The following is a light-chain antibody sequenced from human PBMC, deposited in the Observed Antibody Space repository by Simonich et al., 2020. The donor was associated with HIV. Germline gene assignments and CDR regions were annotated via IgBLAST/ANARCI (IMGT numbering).Light chain of an antibody. CDR2: QVS. CDR3: MQGTPLT. Sequence: DVVMTQSPLSLPVTLGPPASISCRSRQSLVHSDGNTYLSWFQQRPGQSPSRLIYQVSKRDSGVPDRFSGSGSGTDFTLKISRVEAEDVGVYYCMQGTPLTFGGGTKVEIK. J-gene: IGKJ4*01. CDR1: QSLVHSDGNTY. V-gene: IGKV2-30*02.